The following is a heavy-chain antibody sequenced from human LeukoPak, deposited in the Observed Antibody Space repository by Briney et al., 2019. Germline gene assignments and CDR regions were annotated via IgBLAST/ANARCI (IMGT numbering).Heavy chain of an antibody. V-gene: IGHV4-59*01. J-gene: IGHJ4*02. CDR3: ARIGHEDYYFDY. CDR1: GGSISSYY. CDR2: TYYSGST. Sequence: SETLSLTCTVSGGSISSYYWSWILQPPGKGLEWIVYTYYSGSTNYNPSLKSRVTISVDTSKNEFSLTLSTVTAADAAVYYCARIGHEDYYFDYWGQGTLVTVSS.